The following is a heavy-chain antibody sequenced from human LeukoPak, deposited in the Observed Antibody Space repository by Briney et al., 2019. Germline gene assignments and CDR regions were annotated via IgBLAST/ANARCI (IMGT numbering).Heavy chain of an antibody. Sequence: GGSLRLSCAASGFTFSSYGMHWVRQAPGKGLEWVAVIWYDGSNKYYADSVKGRFTISRDSSKNTLYLQMNSLRAEDTAVYYCAKEGIEADSSGYYYNHFDYWGQGTLVTVSS. CDR1: GFTFSSYG. CDR3: AKEGIEADSSGYYYNHFDY. J-gene: IGHJ4*02. D-gene: IGHD3-22*01. V-gene: IGHV3-33*06. CDR2: IWYDGSNK.